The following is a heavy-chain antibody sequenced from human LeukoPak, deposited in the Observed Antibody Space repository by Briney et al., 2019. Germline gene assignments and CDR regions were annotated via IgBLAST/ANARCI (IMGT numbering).Heavy chain of an antibody. D-gene: IGHD2-2*01. V-gene: IGHV3-48*01. CDR3: ARETEGVVPGDY. J-gene: IGHJ4*02. CDR1: GFTFSSYS. Sequence: PGGSLRLSCAASGFTFSSYSMNWVRQAPGKGLEWVSYISSSSGTIYYADSVKGRFTISRDNAKNSLYLQMNSLRAEDTAVYYCARETEGVVPGDYWGQGTLVTVSS. CDR2: ISSSSGTI.